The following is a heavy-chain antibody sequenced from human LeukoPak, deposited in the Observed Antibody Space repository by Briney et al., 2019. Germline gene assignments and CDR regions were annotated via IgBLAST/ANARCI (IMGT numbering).Heavy chain of an antibody. V-gene: IGHV3-30*02. J-gene: IGHJ6*03. CDR3: AKDQRLRYFDWRAGGYYMDV. CDR1: GFTFSSYG. D-gene: IGHD3-9*01. CDR2: IRYDGSNK. Sequence: PGGSLRLSCAASGFTFSSYGMHWVRQAPGKGLEWVAFIRYDGSNKYYADSVKGRFTISRDNSKNTLYLQMNSLRAEDTAVYYCAKDQRLRYFDWRAGGYYMDVWGKGTTLTVSS.